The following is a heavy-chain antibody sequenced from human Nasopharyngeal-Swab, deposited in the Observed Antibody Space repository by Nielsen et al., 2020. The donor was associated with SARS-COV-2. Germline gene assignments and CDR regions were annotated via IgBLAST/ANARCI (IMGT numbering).Heavy chain of an antibody. CDR3: ARGAPSSYWFDP. V-gene: IGHV4-34*01. CDR2: FKYGGSS. Sequence: SQTRSLTCAVFGGSFSNYYWTWIRQPPGKELEWIGEFKYGGSSNYNPSLKSRVTMSLDTSKNQFSLELSSVTAADTAVYYCARGAPSSYWFDPWGQGTLVTVSS. CDR1: GGSFSNYY. J-gene: IGHJ5*02.